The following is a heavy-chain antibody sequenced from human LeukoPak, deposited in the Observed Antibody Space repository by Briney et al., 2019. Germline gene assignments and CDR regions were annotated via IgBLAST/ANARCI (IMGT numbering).Heavy chain of an antibody. CDR3: ARDRGGTIFGVVTYYFDY. CDR2: ISSSSSYI. Sequence: MSGGSLRLSCAASGFTFSSYSMNWVRQAPGKGLEWVSSISSSSSYIYYADSVKGRFTISRDNAKNSLYLQMNSLRAEDTAVYYCARDRGGTIFGVVTYYFDYWGQGTLVTVSS. D-gene: IGHD3-3*01. CDR1: GFTFSSYS. J-gene: IGHJ4*02. V-gene: IGHV3-21*01.